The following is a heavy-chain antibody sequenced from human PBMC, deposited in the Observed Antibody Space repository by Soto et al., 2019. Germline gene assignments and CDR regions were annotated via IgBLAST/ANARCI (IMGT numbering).Heavy chain of an antibody. J-gene: IGHJ4*02. D-gene: IGHD3-9*01. CDR3: ARNISTHFDS. Sequence: KTSETLSLTCAVSGYSISNGDYWGWIRQAPGKGLEWIGSVYYSGSTHYEPSLRGRIAISVDTLKNQFSLRLTSVTAADTAMYFCARNISTHFDSRGQGIPVTVSS. CDR2: VYYSGST. CDR1: GYSISNGDY. V-gene: IGHV4-38-2*01.